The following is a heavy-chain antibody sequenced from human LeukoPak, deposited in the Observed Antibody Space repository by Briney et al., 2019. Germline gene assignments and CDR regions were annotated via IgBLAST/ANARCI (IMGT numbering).Heavy chain of an antibody. CDR3: ARGRYYGSGRYPFVMGY. CDR1: GGTFSSYA. CDR2: IIPIFGTA. J-gene: IGHJ4*02. D-gene: IGHD3-10*01. V-gene: IGHV1-69*13. Sequence: SVKVSCKASGGTFSSYAISWVRQAPGQGHEWMGGIIPIFGTANYAQKFQGRVTITADESTSTAYMELSSLRSEDTAVYYCARGRYYGSGRYPFVMGYWGQGTLVTVSS.